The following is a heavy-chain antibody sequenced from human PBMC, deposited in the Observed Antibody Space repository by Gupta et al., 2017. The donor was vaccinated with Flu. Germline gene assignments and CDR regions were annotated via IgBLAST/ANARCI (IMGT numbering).Heavy chain of an antibody. V-gene: IGHV3-23*01. D-gene: IGHD6-19*01. CDR2: ISGNGDST. J-gene: IGHJ4*02. CDR3: AKAPIGAVAGTWHL. Sequence: EVQLLESGGGLVQPGGSLRLSCAASEFTFSSYAMNWVRQAPGKGLEWVSVISGNGDSTYYADSVRGRFTISRDNSKNTLYLQMNSLRVEDTAVYYCAKAPIGAVAGTWHLWGQGTLVTVSS. CDR1: EFTFSSYA.